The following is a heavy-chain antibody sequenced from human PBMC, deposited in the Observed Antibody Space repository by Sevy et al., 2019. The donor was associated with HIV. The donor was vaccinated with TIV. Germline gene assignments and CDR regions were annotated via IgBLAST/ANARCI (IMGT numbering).Heavy chain of an antibody. V-gene: IGHV3-23*01. CDR3: AKSYYYDSSGSPTQTFDY. J-gene: IGHJ4*02. Sequence: GGSLRLSCAASGFTFSSYAMSWVRQAPGKGLEWVSAISGSGGSTYYADSVKGRFTISRDNSKNTLYLQMNSLRAEDTAVYYCAKSYYYDSSGSPTQTFDYWGQGTLVTVSS. CDR1: GFTFSSYA. CDR2: ISGSGGST. D-gene: IGHD3-22*01.